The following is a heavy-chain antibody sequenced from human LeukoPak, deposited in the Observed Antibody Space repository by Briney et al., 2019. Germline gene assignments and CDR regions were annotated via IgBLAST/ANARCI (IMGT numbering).Heavy chain of an antibody. V-gene: IGHV3-21*01. J-gene: IGHJ1*01. Sequence: GGSLRLSCAASGFTFSNYAMNWVRQAPGKGLEWVSSISGSGDDTYYADSVKGRFTISRDNSKNSVFLQMNSLRVDDTALYYCARGDYYDSSPHYWGQGTLVIVSS. CDR1: GFTFSNYA. CDR2: ISGSGDDT. CDR3: ARGDYYDSSPHY. D-gene: IGHD3-22*01.